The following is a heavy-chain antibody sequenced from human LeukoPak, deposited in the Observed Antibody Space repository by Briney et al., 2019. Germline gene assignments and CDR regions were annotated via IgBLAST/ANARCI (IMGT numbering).Heavy chain of an antibody. D-gene: IGHD6-13*01. CDR2: ISSSNRYI. CDR1: GFTFSSYN. CDR3: ARDPPLAAAGRHFQH. Sequence: AGSLSLSCAASGFTFSSYNMNWVRQAPGQGLEWVSSISSSNRYIYYADSVRVPFTIATYNAKNSLYLQRNGLRAEGTAGYYCARDPPLAAAGRHFQHWGQGTLVTVS. V-gene: IGHV3-21*01. J-gene: IGHJ1*01.